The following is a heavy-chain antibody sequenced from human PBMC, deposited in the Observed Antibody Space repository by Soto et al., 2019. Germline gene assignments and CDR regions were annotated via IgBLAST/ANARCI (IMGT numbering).Heavy chain of an antibody. CDR3: ARDRTDSADHYYGMDI. V-gene: IGHV4-59*01. CDR2: IYYRGST. CDR1: GGSIGTYD. J-gene: IGHJ6*02. D-gene: IGHD1-1*01. Sequence: QSLPGTGSGGSIGTYDWSWIRQTPGKGLEWIGYIYYRGSTNYNPSLKSRVTISVDTSRNQFSLRLSSVTAADTAVYYCARDRTDSADHYYGMDICGQRTTVTVSS.